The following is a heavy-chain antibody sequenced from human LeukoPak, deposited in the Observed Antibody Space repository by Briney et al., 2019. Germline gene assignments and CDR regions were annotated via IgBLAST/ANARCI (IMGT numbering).Heavy chain of an antibody. CDR1: GFTFNRDW. J-gene: IGHJ6*02. Sequence: GGSLRLSCTASGFTFNRDWTAWVRQAPGKGLEWVANIKEDGSEKNYVDSVKGRFTISRDDAKNSLYLQMNSLRAEDTAVYYCAREGRRDSRYYYYGMDVWGQGTTVTVSS. CDR3: AREGRRDSRYYYYGMDV. CDR2: IKEDGSEK. V-gene: IGHV3-7*01.